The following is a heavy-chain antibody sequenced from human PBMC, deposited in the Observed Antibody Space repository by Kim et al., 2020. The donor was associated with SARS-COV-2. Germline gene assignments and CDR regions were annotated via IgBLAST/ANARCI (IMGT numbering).Heavy chain of an antibody. CDR3: ARGYQLLSWFDP. CDR1: GFTFSDYY. V-gene: IGHV3-11*01. D-gene: IGHD2-2*01. J-gene: IGHJ5*02. Sequence: GVSLRLSCAASGFTFSDYYMSWIRQAPGKGLEWVSYIRDSGNPIYYADSVKGRFTISRDNAKDSLYLQMNSLRAEDTSVYYCARGYQLLSWFDPWGQGTLVTVSS. CDR2: IRDSGNPI.